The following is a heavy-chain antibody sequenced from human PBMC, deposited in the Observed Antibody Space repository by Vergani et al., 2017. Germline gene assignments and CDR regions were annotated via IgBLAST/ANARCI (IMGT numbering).Heavy chain of an antibody. D-gene: IGHD3-22*01. J-gene: IGHJ4*02. CDR3: AKVALPYDSSGYYQYYFDY. Sequence: EVQLLESGGGLVQPGGSLRLSCAASGFTFSSYAMSGVRQAPGKGVEWVSGIRWSSGSIGYAASVKGRFTFARDNAKNSLYLQMNSLRAEDTALYYCAKVALPYDSSGYYQYYFDYWGQGTLVTVSS. V-gene: IGHV3-9*01. CDR2: IRWSSGSI. CDR1: GFTFSSYA.